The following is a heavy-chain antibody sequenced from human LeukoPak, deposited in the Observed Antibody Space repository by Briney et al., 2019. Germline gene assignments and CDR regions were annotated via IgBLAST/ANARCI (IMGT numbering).Heavy chain of an antibody. J-gene: IGHJ6*03. CDR3: ARDGGDYYYYYMDV. D-gene: IGHD3-10*01. CDR2: IIPILGIA. V-gene: IGHV1-69*04. CDR1: GGTFSSYA. Sequence: SVKVSCKASGGTFSSYAISWVRQAPGQGLEWMGRIIPILGIANYAQKFQGRVTITADKSTSTAYMELSSLRSEDTAVYYCARDGGDYYYYYMDVWGKGTTVTVSS.